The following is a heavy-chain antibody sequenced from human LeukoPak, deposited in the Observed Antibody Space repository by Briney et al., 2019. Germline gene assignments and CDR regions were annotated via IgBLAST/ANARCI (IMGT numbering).Heavy chain of an antibody. J-gene: IGHJ4*02. CDR3: ARAAGGLFDY. D-gene: IGHD1-26*01. CDR2: TYYRSKWYN. Sequence: SQTLSLTCAISGDSVSSNSSAWNCMRPSPSRGLKWLGRTYYRSKWYNEYAVSVKSRITIKPDTSKNQFSLQMNSVTPEDTAVYYCARAAGGLFDYWGQGTLVTVST. V-gene: IGHV6-1*01. CDR1: GDSVSSNSSA.